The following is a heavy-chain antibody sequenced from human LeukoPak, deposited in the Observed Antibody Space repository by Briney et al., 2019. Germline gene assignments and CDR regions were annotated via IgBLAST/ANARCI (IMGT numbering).Heavy chain of an antibody. CDR3: ARSHFTRGEFDY. V-gene: IGHV4-34*01. CDR1: GGSFSGYY. Sequence: SETLSLTCAVYGGSFSGYYWSWIRQPPGKGLEWIGEINHSGSTNYNPSLKSRVTISVDTSKNQFSLKLSSVTAADTAVYYCARSHFTRGEFDYWGQGTLVTVSS. D-gene: IGHD3-10*01. J-gene: IGHJ4*02. CDR2: INHSGST.